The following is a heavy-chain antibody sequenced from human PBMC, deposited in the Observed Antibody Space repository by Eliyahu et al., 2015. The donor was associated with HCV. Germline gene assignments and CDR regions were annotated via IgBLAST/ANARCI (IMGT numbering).Heavy chain of an antibody. V-gene: IGHV4-39*01. J-gene: IGHJ3*02. CDR1: GGSISXSSYY. Sequence: QLQLQESGPGLVKPSETLSLTCTVXGGSISXSSYYWGWIRQPPGKGLEWIGSIYYSGSTYYNPSLKSRVTISVDTSKNQFSLKLSSVTAADTAVYYCASYCSSTSCYTSWGVIDAFDIWGQGTMVTVSS. CDR2: IYYSGST. D-gene: IGHD2-2*02. CDR3: ASYCSSTSCYTSWGVIDAFDI.